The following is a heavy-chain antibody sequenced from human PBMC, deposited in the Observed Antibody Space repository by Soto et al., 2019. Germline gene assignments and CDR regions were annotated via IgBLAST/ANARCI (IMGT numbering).Heavy chain of an antibody. CDR2: IIPILGIA. CDR3: ASTFMFAHADFDY. V-gene: IGHV1-69*02. J-gene: IGHJ4*02. CDR1: GGTFSSYT. D-gene: IGHD3-16*01. Sequence: QVQLVQSGAEVKKPGSSVKVSCKASGGTFSSYTISWVRQAPGQGREWMGRIIPILGIANYAQKFQGRVTITADKSPSTAYMELSSLRSEYTAVYYCASTFMFAHADFDYWGQGTLVTVSS.